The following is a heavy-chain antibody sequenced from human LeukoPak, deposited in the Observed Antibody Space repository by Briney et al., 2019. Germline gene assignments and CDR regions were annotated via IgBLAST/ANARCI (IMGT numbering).Heavy chain of an antibody. J-gene: IGHJ5*02. CDR2: ISAYNGNT. CDR1: GYTFTSYG. V-gene: IGHV1-18*01. CDR3: ARDCPRQLLFRKGAEGWFDP. Sequence: GASVKVSCKASGYTFTSYGISWVRQAPGQGLEWMGWISAYNGNTNYAQKLQGRVTMTTDTSTSTAYMELRSLRSDDTAVYYCARDCPRQLLFRKGAEGWFDPWGQGTLVTVSS. D-gene: IGHD2-2*01.